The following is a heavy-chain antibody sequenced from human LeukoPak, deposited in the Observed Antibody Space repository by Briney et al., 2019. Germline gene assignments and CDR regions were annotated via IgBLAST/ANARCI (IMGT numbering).Heavy chain of an antibody. D-gene: IGHD3-22*01. V-gene: IGHV3-21*01. CDR1: GFTFSSYS. CDR3: ARDGSTHYYDSSGGMDV. J-gene: IGHJ6*02. CDR2: ISSSSSYI. Sequence: GGSLRLSCAASGFTFSSYSMNWVRQAPGKGLEWVSSISSSSSYIYYADSVKGRFTISRDNAKNSLYLQMNSLRAEDTAVYYCARDGSTHYYDSSGGMDVWGQGTTVTVSS.